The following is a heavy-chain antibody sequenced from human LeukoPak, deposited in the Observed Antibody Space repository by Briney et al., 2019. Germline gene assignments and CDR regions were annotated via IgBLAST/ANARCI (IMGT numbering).Heavy chain of an antibody. Sequence: GGSLRVSCAASGFTFSRYTINWVRQAPGKGLEWVSSISSTGSSIYYADSVKGRFTISRDNAKNSLYLQMNSLRAEDTAVYYCARVVVVPAASYYYYYGMDVWGQGTTVTVSS. CDR1: GFTFSRYT. D-gene: IGHD2-2*01. CDR3: ARVVVVPAASYYYYYGMDV. V-gene: IGHV3-21*01. J-gene: IGHJ6*02. CDR2: ISSTGSSI.